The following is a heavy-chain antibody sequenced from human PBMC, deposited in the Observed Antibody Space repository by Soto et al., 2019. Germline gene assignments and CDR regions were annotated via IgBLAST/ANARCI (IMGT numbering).Heavy chain of an antibody. V-gene: IGHV4-34*01. D-gene: IGHD2-21*02. CDR2: INHSGST. J-gene: IGHJ4*02. CDR3: ARRAVVPDASAYSGGDYYSGYFDY. Sequence: SETLSLTCAVYGGSFSGYYWSWVRQPPGKGLEWIGEINHSGSTNYNPSLKSRVTISVDTSKNQFSLKLSSVTAADTAVYYCARRAVVPDASAYSGGDYYSGYFDYWGQGTLVTVSS. CDR1: GGSFSGYY.